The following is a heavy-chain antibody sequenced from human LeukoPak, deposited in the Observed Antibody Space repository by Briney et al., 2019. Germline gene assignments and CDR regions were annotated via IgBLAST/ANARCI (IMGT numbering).Heavy chain of an antibody. Sequence: GGSLRLSCAASGFTFSSYGMHWVRQAPGKGLEWVAVISYDGSNKYYADSVKGRFTIPRDNSKNTLYLQMNSLRAEDTAVYYCAKVLVSYYDSTDYFDYWGQGTLVTVSS. CDR3: AKVLVSYYDSTDYFDY. V-gene: IGHV3-30*18. J-gene: IGHJ4*02. CDR2: ISYDGSNK. D-gene: IGHD3-22*01. CDR1: GFTFSSYG.